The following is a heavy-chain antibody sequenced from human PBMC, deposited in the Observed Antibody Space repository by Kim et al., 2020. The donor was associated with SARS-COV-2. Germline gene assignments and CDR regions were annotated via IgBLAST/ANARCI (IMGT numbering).Heavy chain of an antibody. V-gene: IGHV3-23*01. CDR1: GFTFSSYA. D-gene: IGHD3-9*01. CDR3: AKDREKVSNYDILTGSGRSLYGMDV. J-gene: IGHJ6*02. CDR2: ISGSGGST. Sequence: GGSLRLSCAASGFTFSSYAMSWVRQAPGKGLEWVSAISGSGGSTYYADSVKGRFTISRDNSKNTLYLQMNSLRAEDTAVYYCAKDREKVSNYDILTGSGRSLYGMDVWGQGTTVTVSS.